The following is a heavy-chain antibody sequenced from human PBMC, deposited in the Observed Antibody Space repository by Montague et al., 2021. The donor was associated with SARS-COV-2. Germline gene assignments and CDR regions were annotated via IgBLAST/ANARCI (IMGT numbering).Heavy chain of an antibody. CDR1: GGSVSSSPYY. CDR3: ASSYYYGSGTYVYNYYMDV. J-gene: IGHJ6*03. D-gene: IGHD3-10*01. V-gene: IGHV4-39*01. Sequence: SETLSLTCTVSGGSVSSSPYYWGWIRQPPGWGLEWVGSISYSGRTYFSPSLKSRLTISADSSENQFSLRLSSVTAADTAVYYCASSYYYGSGTYVYNYYMDVWGKGTTVTVSS. CDR2: ISYSGRT.